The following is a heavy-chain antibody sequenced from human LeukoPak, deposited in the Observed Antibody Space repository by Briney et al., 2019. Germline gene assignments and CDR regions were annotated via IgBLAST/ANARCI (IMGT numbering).Heavy chain of an antibody. CDR3: AKGWSNYFDY. V-gene: IGHV3-23*01. CDR1: GFTFSSYA. J-gene: IGHJ4*02. Sequence: GGSLRLSCAASGFTFSSYAMTWVRQAPGKGLEWVSTLSGSGGSTYYADSVKGRFTISRDNSKNTLYLQMNSLRAGDTAVYSCAKGWSNYFDYWGQGTLVTVSS. D-gene: IGHD3-3*01. CDR2: LSGSGGST.